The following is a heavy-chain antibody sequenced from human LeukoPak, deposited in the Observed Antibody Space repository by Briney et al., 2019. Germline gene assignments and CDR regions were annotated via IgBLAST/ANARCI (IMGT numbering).Heavy chain of an antibody. Sequence: GGSLRLSCAASGFTFTSYAMNWVRQAPGKGLEWVSYISSSGSTIYYEDSVRGRFTISRDNAKNSLYLQMNSLRAEDTAVYYCALRANFDYWGQGTLVTVSS. CDR1: GFTFTSYA. CDR3: ALRANFDY. V-gene: IGHV3-48*03. CDR2: ISSSGSTI. J-gene: IGHJ4*02.